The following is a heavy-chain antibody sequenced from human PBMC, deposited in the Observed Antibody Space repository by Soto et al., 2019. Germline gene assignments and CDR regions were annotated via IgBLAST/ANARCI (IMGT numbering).Heavy chain of an antibody. Sequence: HPGGSLRLSCAASGFTFSSYWMNWVRQAPGKGLEWVANINQDGNEDNLLDSVKGRFTISRDNAKNSLFLQMNSLRVDDTAVYYCARTGDGHHDFLDYWGQGALVTAPQ. CDR3: ARTGDGHHDFLDY. D-gene: IGHD1-1*01. J-gene: IGHJ4*02. CDR2: INQDGNED. CDR1: GFTFSSYW. V-gene: IGHV3-7*01.